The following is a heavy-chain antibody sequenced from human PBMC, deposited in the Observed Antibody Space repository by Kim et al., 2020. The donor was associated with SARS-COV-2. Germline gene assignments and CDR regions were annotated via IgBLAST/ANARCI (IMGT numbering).Heavy chain of an antibody. V-gene: IGHV3-11*01. D-gene: IGHD3-9*01. CDR2: INDDGSYR. CDR3: ARVPYVLNWATPKYYFEL. Sequence: GGSLRLSCEASGFLFSDYYMSWIRQSPGKGLEWVSYINDDGSYRDYADSVKGRFHISRDNAKNSLYLQMNGPRGDDTAVYYCARVPYVLNWATPKYYFELWGQGAPVTVSS. CDR1: GFLFSDYY. J-gene: IGHJ4*02.